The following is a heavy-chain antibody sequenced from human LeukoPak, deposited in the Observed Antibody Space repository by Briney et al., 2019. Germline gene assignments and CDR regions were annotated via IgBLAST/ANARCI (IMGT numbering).Heavy chain of an antibody. J-gene: IGHJ4*02. Sequence: ASVKVSCKASGYTFTSYYMHWVRQAPGQGLEWMGWINPNSGGTNYAQKFQGRVTMTRDTSISTAYMELSRLRYDDTAVYYCARTPLTTVVTLNFDYWGQGTLVTVSS. V-gene: IGHV1-2*02. CDR1: GYTFTSYY. CDR2: INPNSGGT. D-gene: IGHD4-23*01. CDR3: ARTPLTTVVTLNFDY.